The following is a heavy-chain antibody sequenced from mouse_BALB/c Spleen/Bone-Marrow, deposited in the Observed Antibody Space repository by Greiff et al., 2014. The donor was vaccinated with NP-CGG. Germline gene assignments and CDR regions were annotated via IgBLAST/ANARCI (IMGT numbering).Heavy chain of an antibody. D-gene: IGHD1-2*01. CDR2: ITGGGTT. V-gene: IGHV5-6-5*01. Sequence: EVKLVESGGGLVKPGESLKFSCAASGITVSSYTMSWVRQTPEKRLEWVASITGGGTTYYPGSVKGRFTISRDNARNILYLQVSSLRSEDTAIYYCARHYGYVDAMDYWGQGTSVTVSS. J-gene: IGHJ4*01. CDR3: ARHYGYVDAMDY. CDR1: GITVSSYT.